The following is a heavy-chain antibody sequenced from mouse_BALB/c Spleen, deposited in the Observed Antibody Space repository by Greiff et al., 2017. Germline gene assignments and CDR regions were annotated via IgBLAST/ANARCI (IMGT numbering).Heavy chain of an antibody. J-gene: IGHJ3*01. CDR2: IDPENGDT. Sequence: VQLQQSGAELVRSGASVKLSCTASGFNIKDYYMHWVKQRPEQGLEWIGWIDPENGDTEYAPKFQGKATMTADTSSNTAYLQLSSLTSEDTAAYCCNAPSAGYGAYWGQGTLVTVSA. D-gene: IGHD1-2*01. V-gene: IGHV14-4*02. CDR1: GFNIKDYY. CDR3: NAPSAGYGAY.